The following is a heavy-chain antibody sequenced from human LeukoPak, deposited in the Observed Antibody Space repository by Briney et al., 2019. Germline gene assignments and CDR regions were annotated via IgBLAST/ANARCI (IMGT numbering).Heavy chain of an antibody. CDR1: GFTFSSYA. J-gene: IGHJ4*02. Sequence: GGSLRLSCAASGFTFSSYAMHWVRQAPGKGLEWVAVISYDGSNKYYADSVKGRFTISRDNAKNSLYLQMNSLRAEDTAVYYCARDTSSNNEPGIAAAGGDYWGQGTLVTVSS. CDR2: ISYDGSNK. V-gene: IGHV3-30-3*01. CDR3: ARDTSSNNEPGIAAAGGDY. D-gene: IGHD6-13*01.